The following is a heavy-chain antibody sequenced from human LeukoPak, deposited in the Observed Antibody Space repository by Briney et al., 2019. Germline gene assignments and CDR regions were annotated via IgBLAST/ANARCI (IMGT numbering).Heavy chain of an antibody. CDR2: ISWNSGSI. V-gene: IGHV3-9*01. Sequence: GRSLRLSCAAPGFTFDDYAMHWVRQAPGKGLEWVSGISWNSGSIGYADSVKGRFTISRDNAKNSLYLQMNSLRAEDTAVYYCAKESSGGWYFDYWGQGTLVTVSS. CDR1: GFTFDDYA. D-gene: IGHD6-19*01. CDR3: AKESSGGWYFDY. J-gene: IGHJ4*02.